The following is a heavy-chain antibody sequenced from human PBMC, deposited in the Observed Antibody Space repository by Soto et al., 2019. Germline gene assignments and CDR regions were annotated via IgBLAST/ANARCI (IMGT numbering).Heavy chain of an antibody. CDR2: IDPSDSYT. Sequence: PGESLKISCKGSGYRFTSYWITWVRQMPGKGLEWMGKIDPSDSYTSYSPSFQGHVSFSVDKSISVAYLQWSSLKASDTAIYYCARRSGGTYRSIFDYWGQGTQVTVSS. V-gene: IGHV5-10-1*01. CDR1: GYRFTSYW. J-gene: IGHJ4*02. CDR3: ARRSGGTYRSIFDY. D-gene: IGHD3-16*02.